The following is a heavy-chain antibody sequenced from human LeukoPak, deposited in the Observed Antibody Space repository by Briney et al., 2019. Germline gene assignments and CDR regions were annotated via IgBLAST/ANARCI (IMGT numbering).Heavy chain of an antibody. CDR2: ISSSGSTI. CDR3: AKRVITMTGGV. D-gene: IGHD3-22*01. Sequence: GGSLRLSCAASGFTFDDYAMHWVRQAPGKGLEWVSYISSSGSTIYYADSVKGRFTISRDNAKNSLYLQMNSLRAEDTAVYYCAKRVITMTGGVGGKETTVTISS. J-gene: IGHJ6*03. V-gene: IGHV3-48*03. CDR1: GFTFDDYA.